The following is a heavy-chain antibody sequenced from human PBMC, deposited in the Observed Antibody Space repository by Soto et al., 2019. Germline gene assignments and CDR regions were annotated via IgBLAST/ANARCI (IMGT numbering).Heavy chain of an antibody. CDR2: IYYSGST. CDR1: GGSISSSSYY. D-gene: IGHD4-17*01. CDR3: ARLSSDYGDYYFDY. J-gene: IGHJ4*02. V-gene: IGHV4-39*01. Sequence: PSETLSLTCTVSGGSISSSSYYWGWIRQPPGKGLEWIGSIYYSGSTYYNPSLKSRVTISVDTSKNQFSLKLSSVTAADTAVYYCARLSSDYGDYYFDYWGQGTLVTVSS.